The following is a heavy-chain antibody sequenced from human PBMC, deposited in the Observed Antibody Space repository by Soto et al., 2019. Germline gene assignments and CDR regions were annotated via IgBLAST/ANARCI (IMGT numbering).Heavy chain of an antibody. V-gene: IGHV3-30*18. D-gene: IGHD1-26*01. J-gene: IGHJ4*02. Sequence: QVQLVESGGGVVQPGRSLRLSCVAPGFTFSSYGMHWVRQAPGKGLEWVAIISYEGSNTYYADSVKGRFTISRDNSKNTLYLQMNSLRAEDTSVYYCAKEGGLSGSYYISSSYYFDYWGQGTLVTVSS. CDR2: ISYEGSNT. CDR3: AKEGGLSGSYYISSSYYFDY. CDR1: GFTFSSYG.